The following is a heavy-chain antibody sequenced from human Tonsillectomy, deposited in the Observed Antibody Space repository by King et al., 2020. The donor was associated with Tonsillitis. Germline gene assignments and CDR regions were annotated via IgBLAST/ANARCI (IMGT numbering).Heavy chain of an antibody. D-gene: IGHD3-22*01. CDR3: ARALSDQYYYDSSGYNYFDY. CDR1: GYTFTSYG. CDR2: ISAYNGNT. V-gene: IGHV1-18*01. J-gene: IGHJ4*02. Sequence: VQLVESGAEVKKPGASVKVSCKASGYTFTSYGISWVRQAPGQGLEWMGWISAYNGNTNYAQKLQGRVTMTTDTSTSTAYMELRGLRSDEPAVYYCARALSDQYYYDSSGYNYFDYWGQGTLVTVSS.